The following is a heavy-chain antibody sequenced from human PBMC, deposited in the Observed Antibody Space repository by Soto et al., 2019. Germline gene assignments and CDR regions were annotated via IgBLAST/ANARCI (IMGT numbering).Heavy chain of an antibody. D-gene: IGHD2-21*01. CDR1: WCTFSYFS. Sequence: GSPRPSWQAFWCTFSYFSMDRVPPAPRKGPGGVWSYRINSKYTQYADSVKGRFTITRDNSKNMLYLQMNSLRVEDTAVYYCEREVRVMGFAFDIWGQGTMVTVSS. J-gene: IGHJ3*02. CDR2: YRINSKYT. V-gene: IGHV3-21*01. CDR3: EREVRVMGFAFDI.